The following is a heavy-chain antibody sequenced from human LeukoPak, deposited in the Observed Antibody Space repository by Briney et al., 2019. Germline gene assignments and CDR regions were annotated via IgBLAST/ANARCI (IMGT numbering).Heavy chain of an antibody. CDR1: GFPFSSSG. Sequence: GGSLRLSCAASGFPFSSSGMHWVRQAPGKGLEWVARLVYDARSDYANSVKGRFSISRDDSKNTLFLDMSNLRVEDTALYYCARDLSAAFDFWGQGVLVTVSS. J-gene: IGHJ4*02. CDR3: ARDLSAAFDF. D-gene: IGHD6-19*01. V-gene: IGHV3-33*01. CDR2: LVYDARS.